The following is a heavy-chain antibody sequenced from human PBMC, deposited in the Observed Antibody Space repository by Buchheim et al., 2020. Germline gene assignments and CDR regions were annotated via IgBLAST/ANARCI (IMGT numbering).Heavy chain of an antibody. Sequence: QVQLQQWGAGLLKPSEALSLTCAVYGGSFSGYYWSWIRQPPGKGLEWIGEINHSGSTNYNPSLKSRVTISVDTSKNQFSLKLSSVTAADTAVYYCARRFWSGYSPIDYWGQGTL. CDR3: ARRFWSGYSPIDY. J-gene: IGHJ4*02. CDR2: INHSGST. D-gene: IGHD3-3*01. CDR1: GGSFSGYY. V-gene: IGHV4-34*01.